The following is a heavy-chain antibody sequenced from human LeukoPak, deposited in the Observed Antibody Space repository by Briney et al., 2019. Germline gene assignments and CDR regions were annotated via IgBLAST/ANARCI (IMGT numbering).Heavy chain of an antibody. CDR2: LYSDGNT. Sequence: QAGGSLRLSCAASGFPFRNNVMTWVRQAPGKGLEWVSVLYSDGNTKYADSVQGRFTISRDNSKNTLYLEMNSLSPDDTAVYYCARGVEPLAANTLAYWGQGTLVTVSS. CDR1: GFPFRNNV. J-gene: IGHJ4*02. V-gene: IGHV3-53*01. D-gene: IGHD1-14*01. CDR3: ARGVEPLAANTLAY.